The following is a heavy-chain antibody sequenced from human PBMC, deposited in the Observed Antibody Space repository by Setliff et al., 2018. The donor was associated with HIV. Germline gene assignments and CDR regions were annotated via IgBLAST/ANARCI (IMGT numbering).Heavy chain of an antibody. CDR1: GYSFTNYW. Sequence: GESLTISCTGSGYSFTNYWIGWVRQMPGKGLEWMGIIFPGDSDTRYSPSFQGQVTISADTSISTAYLQWRSLKASDTAMYYCARQPGRAAMGRENCYYYYMDAWGKGTTVTVSS. V-gene: IGHV5-51*01. D-gene: IGHD2-2*01. CDR3: ARQPGRAAMGRENCYYYYMDA. J-gene: IGHJ6*03. CDR2: IFPGDSDT.